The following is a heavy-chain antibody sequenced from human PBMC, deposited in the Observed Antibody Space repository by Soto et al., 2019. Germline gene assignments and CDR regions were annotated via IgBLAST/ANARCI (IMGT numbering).Heavy chain of an antibody. CDR2: INHSGST. D-gene: IGHD3-3*01. V-gene: IGHV4-34*01. CDR3: ALDTYYDFWSGYYLDDY. Sequence: SETLSLTCAVYGGSFSGYYWSWIRQPPGKGLEWIGEINHSGSTNYNPSLKSRVTISVDTSKNQFSLKLSSVTAADTAVYYCALDTYYDFWSGYYLDDYWCQGTLVTVSS. CDR1: GGSFSGYY. J-gene: IGHJ4*02.